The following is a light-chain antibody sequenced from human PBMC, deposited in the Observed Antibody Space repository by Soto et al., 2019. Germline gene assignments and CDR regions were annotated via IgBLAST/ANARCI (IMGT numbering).Light chain of an antibody. CDR1: SGHSTYA. CDR2: LNSDGSH. Sequence: QLVLTQSPSAPASLGASVKLTCTLSSGHSTYAIAWHQQQPEKGPRYLMKLNSDGSHSKGDGIPDRFSGSSSGAERYLTISSLQSEDEADYYCQTWGTGIQVIFGGGTKVTVL. CDR3: QTWGTGIQVI. V-gene: IGLV4-69*01. J-gene: IGLJ2*01.